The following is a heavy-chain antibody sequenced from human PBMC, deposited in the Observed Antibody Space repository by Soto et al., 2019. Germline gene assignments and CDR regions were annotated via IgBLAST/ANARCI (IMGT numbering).Heavy chain of an antibody. CDR1: GFTFSSYW. D-gene: IGHD4-17*01. J-gene: IGHJ6*02. V-gene: IGHV3-74*01. CDR3: ARETTVYYYYGMDV. CDR2: INSDGSST. Sequence: EVQLVESGGGLVQPGGSLRLSCAASGFTFSSYWMHWVRQDPGKGLVWVSRINSDGSSTSYADSVKGRFTISRDNAKNMLYLQMNSLRAEDTAVYYCARETTVYYYYGMDVWGQGTTVTVSS.